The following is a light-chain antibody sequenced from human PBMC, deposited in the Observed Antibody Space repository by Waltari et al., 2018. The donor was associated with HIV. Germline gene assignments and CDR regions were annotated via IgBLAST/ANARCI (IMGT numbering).Light chain of an antibody. Sequence: QSALTQSPSVSGAPGQRVTISCTGRSSNIGAGYDVPWYQQLPGTAPRVLIYGNSNRPSGVPDRFSGSKSGTSASLAITGLQAEDEADYYCQSYDTSLSGSGVFGGGTKLTVL. CDR1: SSNIGAGYD. CDR3: QSYDTSLSGSGV. CDR2: GNS. J-gene: IGLJ2*01. V-gene: IGLV1-40*01.